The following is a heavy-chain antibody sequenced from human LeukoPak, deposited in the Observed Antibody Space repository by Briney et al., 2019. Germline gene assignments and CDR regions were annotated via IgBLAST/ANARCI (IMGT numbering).Heavy chain of an antibody. D-gene: IGHD2-2*01. J-gene: IGHJ4*02. CDR1: GFTFSSYG. V-gene: IGHV3-30*02. Sequence: GGSLRLSCAASGFTFSSYGMHWVRQAPGKGLEWVAFIRYDGSNKYCADSVKGRFTISRDNSKNTLYLQMNSLRAEDTAVYYCAKDLDVVPAAIVYWGQGTLVTVSS. CDR3: AKDLDVVPAAIVY. CDR2: IRYDGSNK.